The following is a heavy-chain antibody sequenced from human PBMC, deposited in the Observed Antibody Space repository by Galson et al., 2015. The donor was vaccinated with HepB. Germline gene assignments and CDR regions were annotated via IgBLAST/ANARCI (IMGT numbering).Heavy chain of an antibody. V-gene: IGHV3-30*02. CDR1: GFTFSRYG. Sequence: SLRLSCAASGFTFSRYGIHWVRQAPGKGLEWVAFIRYDGNNEYYADSVRGRFTISRDNSKNRLYLQMSSLRPEDTAVYYCAKNMRSTAMVGPRRDGMDVWGQGTTVSVFS. J-gene: IGHJ6*02. CDR2: IRYDGNNE. D-gene: IGHD1-26*01. CDR3: AKNMRSTAMVGPRRDGMDV.